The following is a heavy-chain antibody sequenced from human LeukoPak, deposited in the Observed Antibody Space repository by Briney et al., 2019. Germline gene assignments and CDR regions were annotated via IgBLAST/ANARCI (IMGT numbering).Heavy chain of an antibody. Sequence: PGGSLRLSCAASGFTFSTYAMSWVRQAPGKGLEWVSGISASGGTTYYADSVKGRFTISRDNSKNTLYLQMNSLRGEDTAVYYCAKDKAPGSWHTPSDYWAREPWSPSPQ. J-gene: IGHJ4*02. D-gene: IGHD6-13*01. V-gene: IGHV3-23*01. CDR3: AKDKAPGSWHTPSDY. CDR2: ISASGGTT. CDR1: GFTFSTYA.